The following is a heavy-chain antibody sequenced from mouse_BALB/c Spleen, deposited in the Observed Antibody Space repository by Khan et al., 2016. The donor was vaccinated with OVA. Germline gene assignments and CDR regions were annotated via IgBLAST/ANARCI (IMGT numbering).Heavy chain of an antibody. V-gene: IGHV3-2*02. Sequence: EVELVESGPGLVKPSQSLSLTCTVTGYSITSGYGWNWIRQFPGNKLEWMGYISYSGSTNYNPSLKSRISITRDTSKNQFFLQLHSVTTDDTATYYCARTARIKYWGQGTTLTVSS. CDR2: ISYSGST. CDR1: GYSITSGYG. J-gene: IGHJ2*01. D-gene: IGHD1-2*01. CDR3: ARTARIKY.